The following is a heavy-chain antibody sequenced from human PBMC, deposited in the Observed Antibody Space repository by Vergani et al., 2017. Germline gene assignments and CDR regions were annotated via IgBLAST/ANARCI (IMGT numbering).Heavy chain of an antibody. CDR2: ISAYNGNT. J-gene: IGHJ6*02. CDR3: GRVDGGPNTKLERSRGRYYYYYGMDV. CDR1: GYTFTSYG. Sequence: QVQLVQSGAEVKKPGASVKVSCKASGYTFTSYGISWVRQAPGQGLEWMGWISAYNGNTNYAQKLQGRVTMTTDTSTSTAYMELRSLRSDDTAVYYCGRVDGGPNTKLERSRGRYYYYYGMDVWGQGTTVTVSS. D-gene: IGHD1-1*01. V-gene: IGHV1-18*01.